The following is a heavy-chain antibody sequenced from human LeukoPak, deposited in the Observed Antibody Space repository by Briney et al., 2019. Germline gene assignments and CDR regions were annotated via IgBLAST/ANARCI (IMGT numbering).Heavy chain of an antibody. Sequence: ASVKVSCKASGYTFTSYDINWVRQATGQGLEWMGWMNPNSGNTGYAQEFQGRVTITADTSTDTAYMELSSLRSEDTAVYYCATGYYDSSGYSNYYFDYWGQGTLVTVSS. CDR1: GYTFTSYD. D-gene: IGHD3-22*01. CDR2: MNPNSGNT. CDR3: ATGYYDSSGYSNYYFDY. J-gene: IGHJ4*02. V-gene: IGHV1-8*01.